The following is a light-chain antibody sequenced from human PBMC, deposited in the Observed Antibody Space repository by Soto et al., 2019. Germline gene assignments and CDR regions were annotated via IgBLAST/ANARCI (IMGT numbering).Light chain of an antibody. V-gene: IGLV2-14*03. CDR3: SSYTSSNTVI. CDR1: SGDIGSYNR. Sequence: QSVLTQPASVSGSPGQSITISCTGTSGDIGSYNRVSWYQQHPGKAPKLIIYEVSNRPSGVSNHFSASKSGNTASLTISGLQAEDEADYYCSSYTSSNTVIFGGGTKLTVL. CDR2: EVS. J-gene: IGLJ2*01.